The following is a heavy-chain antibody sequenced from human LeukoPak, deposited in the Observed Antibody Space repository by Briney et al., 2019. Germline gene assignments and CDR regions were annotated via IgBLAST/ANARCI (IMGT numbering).Heavy chain of an antibody. V-gene: IGHV3-23*01. CDR1: GFTFSSYA. D-gene: IGHD3-10*01. J-gene: IGHJ4*02. CDR2: ISGSGGST. CDR3: AKAKFSMVRGVKFFDY. Sequence: PGGSLRLSCAASGFTFSSYAMSWVRQAPGKGLEWVSAISGSGGSTYYADSVKGRFTISRDNSKNTLYLQMKSLRAEDTAVYYCAKAKFSMVRGVKFFDYWGQGTLVTVSS.